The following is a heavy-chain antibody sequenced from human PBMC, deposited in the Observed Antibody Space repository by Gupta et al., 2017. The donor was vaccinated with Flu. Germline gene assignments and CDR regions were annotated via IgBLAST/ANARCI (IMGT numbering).Heavy chain of an antibody. V-gene: IGHV4-61*02. CDR3: ARDVGGNSNY. CDR1: GGSISSGGYY. CDR2: IYTSGST. Sequence: QVQLQESGPGLVKPSQTLSLTCTVSGGSISSGGYYWSWIRQPAGKGLEWIGRIYTSGSTNYNPSLKSRVTISVDTSKNQFSLKLSSVTAADTAVYYCARDVGGNSNYWGQGTLVTVSS. J-gene: IGHJ4*02. D-gene: IGHD4-23*01.